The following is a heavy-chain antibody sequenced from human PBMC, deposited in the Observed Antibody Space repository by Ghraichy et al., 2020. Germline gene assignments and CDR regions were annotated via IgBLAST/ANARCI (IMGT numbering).Heavy chain of an antibody. CDR2: ISGSGSST. D-gene: IGHD3-9*01. Sequence: GGSLRLSCAASGFTFSDYAMSWVRQAPGKRLEWVSGISGSGSSTYYADSVRGRFTISRDNSKNTLCLQLNSLRAEDTAVYYCAKAAPNNDILTGSDYWGQGTLVSVSS. CDR1: GFTFSDYA. CDR3: AKAAPNNDILTGSDY. J-gene: IGHJ4*02. V-gene: IGHV3-23*01.